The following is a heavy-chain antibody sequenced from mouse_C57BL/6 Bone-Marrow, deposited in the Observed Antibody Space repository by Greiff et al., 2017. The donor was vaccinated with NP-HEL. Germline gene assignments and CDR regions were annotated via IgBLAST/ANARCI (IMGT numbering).Heavy chain of an antibody. CDR1: GYTFTDYY. Sequence: QVQLQQSGAELVRPGASVKLSCKASGYTFTDYYINWVKQRPGQGLEWIARIYPGSGNTYYNEKFKGKATLTAEKSSSTAYMQLSSLTSEDSAVYFCASRDHGYYYYYAMDYWGQGTTLTVSS. J-gene: IGHJ4*01. D-gene: IGHD2-3*01. V-gene: IGHV1-76*01. CDR2: IYPGSGNT. CDR3: ASRDHGYYYYYAMDY.